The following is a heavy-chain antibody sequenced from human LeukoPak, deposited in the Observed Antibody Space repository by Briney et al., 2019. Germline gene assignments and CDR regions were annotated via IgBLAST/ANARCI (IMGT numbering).Heavy chain of an antibody. CDR2: IIPMFRKP. J-gene: IGHJ5*02. D-gene: IGHD2-8*01. V-gene: IGHV1-69*05. CDR1: GGTFSTFS. CDR3: ARGGARYCTNGVCSDWFDP. Sequence: SVKVSCKASGGTFSTFSISWVRQAPGQGPEWMGGIIPMFRKPNYAQKFQGRVTISTDESTTTAYMELRSLRSEDTAVYYCARGGARYCTNGVCSDWFDPWGQGTLVTVSS.